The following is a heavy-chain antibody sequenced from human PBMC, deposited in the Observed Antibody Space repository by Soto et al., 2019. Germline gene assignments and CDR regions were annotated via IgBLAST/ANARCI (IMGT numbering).Heavy chain of an antibody. D-gene: IGHD3-9*01. Sequence: GGSLRLSCAASGFTFSSYAMHWVRQAPGKGLEWVAVISYDGSNKYYADSVKGRFTISRDNSKNTLYLQMNSLRAEDTALYYCAKGRSLTVLDYWGQGTLVT. J-gene: IGHJ4*02. CDR1: GFTFSSYA. CDR2: ISYDGSNK. CDR3: AKGRSLTVLDY. V-gene: IGHV3-30-3*01.